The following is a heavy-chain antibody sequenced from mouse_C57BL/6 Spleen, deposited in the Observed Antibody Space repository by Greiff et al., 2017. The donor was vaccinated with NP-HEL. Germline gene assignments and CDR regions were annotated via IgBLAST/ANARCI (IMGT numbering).Heavy chain of an antibody. D-gene: IGHD2-1*01. CDR1: GYTFTSYG. J-gene: IGHJ4*01. V-gene: IGHV1-81*01. CDR2: IYPRSGNT. Sequence: LVESGAELARPGASVKLSCKASGYTFTSYGISWVKQRPGQGLEWIGEIYPRSGNTYYNEKFKGKATLTADKSSSTAYMELRSLTSEDSAVYFCARDYYGNYYAMDYWGQGTSVTVSS. CDR3: ARDYYGNYYAMDY.